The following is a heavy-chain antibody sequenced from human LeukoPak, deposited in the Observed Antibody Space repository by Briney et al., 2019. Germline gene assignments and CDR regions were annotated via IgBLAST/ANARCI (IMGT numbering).Heavy chain of an antibody. CDR1: GESFSGYY. J-gene: IGHJ5*02. Sequence: PSETLSLTCAVYGESFSGYYWSWIRQPPGKGLEWIGEINHSGSTNYNPSLKSRVTISVDTSKNQFSLKLSSVTAADTAVYYCARGRLYYYDSSGPATRRRTYNWFDPWGQGTLVTVSS. CDR2: INHSGST. V-gene: IGHV4-34*01. CDR3: ARGRLYYYDSSGPATRRRTYNWFDP. D-gene: IGHD3-22*01.